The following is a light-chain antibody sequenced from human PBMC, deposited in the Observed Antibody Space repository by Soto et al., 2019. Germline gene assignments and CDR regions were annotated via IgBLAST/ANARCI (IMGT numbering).Light chain of an antibody. Sequence: SYELTQTSSVSVAPGQTAKITCGGNNIGSKSVHWYQQKAGQAPVLVVHDDSDRPSGVPDRFSGSKSGTSASLTISGLRSEDEADYYCASWDDNLSGVVFGGGTKLTVL. J-gene: IGLJ2*01. V-gene: IGLV3-21*02. CDR3: ASWDDNLSGVV. CDR2: DDS. CDR1: NIGSKS.